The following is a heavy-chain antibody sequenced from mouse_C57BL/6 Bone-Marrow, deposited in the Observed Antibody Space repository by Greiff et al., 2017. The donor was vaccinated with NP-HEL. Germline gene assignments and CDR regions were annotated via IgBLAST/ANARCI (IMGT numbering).Heavy chain of an antibody. CDR2: IDPENGDT. CDR1: GFNIKDDY. V-gene: IGHV14-4*01. J-gene: IGHJ1*03. Sequence: EVKLMESGAELVRPGASVKLSCTASGFNIKDDYMHWVKQRPEQGLEWIGWIDPENGDTEYASKFQGKATITAYTSSNTAYLQLSSLTSEDTAVYYCTITTVVDWYFDVWGTGTTVTVSS. CDR3: TITTVVDWYFDV. D-gene: IGHD1-1*01.